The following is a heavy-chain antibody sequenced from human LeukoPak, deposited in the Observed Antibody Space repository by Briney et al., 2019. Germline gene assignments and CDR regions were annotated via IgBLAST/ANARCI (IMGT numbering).Heavy chain of an antibody. Sequence: SETLSLTCTVSGGSISSSSYYWSWIRQPPGKGLEWIGYIYYSGSTNYNPSLKSRVTISVDTSKNQFSLKLSSVTAADTAVYYCAREWAAAGFDPWSQGTLVTVSS. D-gene: IGHD6-13*01. J-gene: IGHJ5*02. V-gene: IGHV4-61*01. CDR2: IYYSGST. CDR3: AREWAAAGFDP. CDR1: GGSISSSSYY.